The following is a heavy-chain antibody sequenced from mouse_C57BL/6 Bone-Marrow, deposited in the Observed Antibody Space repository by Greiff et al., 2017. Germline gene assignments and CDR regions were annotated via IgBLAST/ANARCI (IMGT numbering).Heavy chain of an antibody. CDR3: AREEITTVVANYAMDY. CDR1: GFTFSSYA. V-gene: IGHV5-4*01. D-gene: IGHD1-1*01. CDR2: ISDGGSYT. Sequence: EVKLMESGGGLVKPGGSLKLSCAASGFTFSSYAMSWVRQTPEKRLEWVATISDGGSYTYYPDNGKGRFTISRDNAKNNLYLQMIHLKSEDTAMYYCAREEITTVVANYAMDYWGQGTSVTVSS. J-gene: IGHJ4*01.